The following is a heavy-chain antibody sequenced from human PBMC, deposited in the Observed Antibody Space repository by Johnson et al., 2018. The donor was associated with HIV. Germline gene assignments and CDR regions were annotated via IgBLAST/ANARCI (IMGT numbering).Heavy chain of an antibody. Sequence: MLLVESGGGLVQPGGSLRLSCAASGFTVRSNYMSWVRQAPGKGLEWVSVIYSGGSTYYADSVKGRFTISRDNSKNTLYLQMNSLRAEDTAVYYCARGFRYSSSPAHYAFDIWDQGTMVTVSS. D-gene: IGHD6-6*01. J-gene: IGHJ3*02. V-gene: IGHV3-53*01. CDR3: ARGFRYSSSPAHYAFDI. CDR1: GFTVRSNY. CDR2: IYSGGST.